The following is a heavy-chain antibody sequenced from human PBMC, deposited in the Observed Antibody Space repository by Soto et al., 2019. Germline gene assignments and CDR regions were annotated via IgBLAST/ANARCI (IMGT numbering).Heavy chain of an antibody. D-gene: IGHD6-19*01. V-gene: IGHV2-70*01. CDR2: IDWDDDK. Sequence: SGPTLVNPTQTLTLTCTFSGFSLSTSGMCVSWIRQPPGKALEWLALIDWDDDKYYSTSLKTRLTISKDTSKNQVVLTMTNMDPVDTATYYCARMLRAIAVAGTGDWFDPWGQGTLVTVSS. J-gene: IGHJ5*02. CDR1: GFSLSTSGMC. CDR3: ARMLRAIAVAGTGDWFDP.